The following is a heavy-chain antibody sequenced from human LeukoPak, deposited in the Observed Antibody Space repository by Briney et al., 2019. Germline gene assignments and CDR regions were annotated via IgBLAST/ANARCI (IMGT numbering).Heavy chain of an antibody. CDR2: IYYSGST. J-gene: IGHJ4*02. CDR3: ARVRTVAGGVDY. D-gene: IGHD6-19*01. CDR1: GGSISSYY. Sequence: PSETLSLICTVSGGSISSYYWSWIRQPPGKGLEWIGYIYYSGSTNYNPSLKSRVTISVDTSKNQFSLKLSSVTAADTAVYYCARVRTVAGGVDYWGQGTLVTVSS. V-gene: IGHV4-59*01.